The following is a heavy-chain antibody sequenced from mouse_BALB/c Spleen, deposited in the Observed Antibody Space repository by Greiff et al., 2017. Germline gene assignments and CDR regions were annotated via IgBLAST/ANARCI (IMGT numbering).Heavy chain of an antibody. Sequence: EVKLVESGAELVRPGALVKLSCKASGFNIKDYYMHWVKQRPEQGLEWIGWIDPENGNTIYDPKFQGKASITADTSSNTAYLQLSSLTSEDTAVYYCALYGTWCADWGQGTLVTVSA. V-gene: IGHV14-1*02. CDR1: GFNIKDYY. CDR3: ALYGTWCAD. D-gene: IGHD1-2*01. J-gene: IGHJ3*01. CDR2: IDPENGNT.